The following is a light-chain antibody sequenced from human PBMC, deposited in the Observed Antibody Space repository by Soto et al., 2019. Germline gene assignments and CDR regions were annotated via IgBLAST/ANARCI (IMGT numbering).Light chain of an antibody. Sequence: NFMLTQHHSVSESPGKTVTISFAGSSGSISSDYVQWYQQRPGSAPTTVIYEDDQRPSGVPDRFSGSIDSSSNSGSLTIAGLKTEGEADYYCQSYDSSKKIVGGRTKLTVL. CDR3: QSYDSSKKI. CDR1: SGSISSDY. V-gene: IGLV6-57*02. CDR2: EDD. J-gene: IGLJ2*01.